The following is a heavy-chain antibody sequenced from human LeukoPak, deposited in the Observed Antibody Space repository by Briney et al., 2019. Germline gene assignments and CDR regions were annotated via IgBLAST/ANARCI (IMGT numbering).Heavy chain of an antibody. CDR1: GFTFSDYD. Sequence: PGGSLRLSCAASGFTFSDYDMSWIRQAPGKGLEWVSYITTSGSSIYYADSVKGRFTISRGNAKNSLYLQMNSLSAEDTAVYYCARNSGTFDPWGQGTLVTVSS. CDR2: ITTSGSSI. D-gene: IGHD4-23*01. V-gene: IGHV3-11*01. CDR3: ARNSGTFDP. J-gene: IGHJ5*02.